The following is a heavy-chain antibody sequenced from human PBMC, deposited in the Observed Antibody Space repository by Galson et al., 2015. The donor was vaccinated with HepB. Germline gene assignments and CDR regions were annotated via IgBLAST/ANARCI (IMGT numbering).Heavy chain of an antibody. Sequence: SLRLSCAASGFTLSSYGMHWVRQAPGKGLEWVAVISYDGSNKYYADSVKGRFTISRDNSKNTLYPQMNSLRAEDTAVYYCAKGGYSKRYYYMDVWGKGTTVTVSS. D-gene: IGHD4-11*01. CDR3: AKGGYSKRYYYMDV. J-gene: IGHJ6*03. V-gene: IGHV3-30*18. CDR2: ISYDGSNK. CDR1: GFTLSSYG.